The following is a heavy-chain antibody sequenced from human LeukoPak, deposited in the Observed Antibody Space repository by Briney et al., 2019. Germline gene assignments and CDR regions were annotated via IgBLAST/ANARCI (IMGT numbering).Heavy chain of an antibody. CDR3: ARTCSWSLSRFDY. CDR2: IYSDNT. Sequence: GGSLRLSCTVSGFTVSSNSMSWVRQAPGKGLEWVSFIYSDNTHYSDSVKGRFTISRDNSKNTLYLQMNSLRAEDTAVYYCARTCSWSLSRFDYWGQGTLVTVSS. V-gene: IGHV3-66*03. D-gene: IGHD3-16*02. CDR1: GFTVSSNS. J-gene: IGHJ4*02.